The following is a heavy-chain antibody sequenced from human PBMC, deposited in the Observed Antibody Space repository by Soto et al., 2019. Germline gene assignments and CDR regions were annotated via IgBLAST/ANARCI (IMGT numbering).Heavy chain of an antibody. Sequence: PGGSLRLSCAASGFTFNSYFMTWVRQAPGEGLEWVSSISRSGRGSAYYADSVKGRFTISRDNSENTLFLQMNNLRDEDTALYYCARGRYLDSSDYWVANLPFDHWDLGTLVTVSS. D-gene: IGHD3-22*01. CDR2: ISRSGRGSA. J-gene: IGHJ4*02. CDR1: GFTFNSYF. V-gene: IGHV3-23*01. CDR3: ARGRYLDSSDYWVANLPFDH.